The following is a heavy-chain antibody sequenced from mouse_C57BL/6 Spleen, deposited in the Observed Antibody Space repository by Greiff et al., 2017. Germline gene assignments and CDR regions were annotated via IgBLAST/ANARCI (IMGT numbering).Heavy chain of an antibody. CDR3: ASYDYEWYYAMDY. CDR1: GYSITSGYY. D-gene: IGHD2-4*01. V-gene: IGHV3-6*01. J-gene: IGHJ4*01. Sequence: EVKLMESGPGLVKPSQSLSLTCSVTGYSITSGYYWNWIRQFPGNKLEWMGYISYDGSNNYNPSLKNRISITRDTSKNQFFLKLNSVTTEDTATYYCASYDYEWYYAMDYWGQGTSVTVSS. CDR2: ISYDGSN.